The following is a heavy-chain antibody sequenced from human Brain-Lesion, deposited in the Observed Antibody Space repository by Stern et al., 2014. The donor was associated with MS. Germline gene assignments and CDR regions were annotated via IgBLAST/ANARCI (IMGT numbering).Heavy chain of an antibody. V-gene: IGHV4-39*02. CDR3: ARASGLFEY. J-gene: IGHJ4*02. CDR2: VYYSGSP. CDR1: GGSISRSTYY. Sequence: QLQLQESGPGLVKPSETLSLTCTVSGGSISRSTYYWGWLRLSPGKGLEWIGSVYYSGSPFYNPSPKSLVTIPVPMSPTHSPLHLAFGTAADTGLYYCARASGLFEYWGQGVLVTVSS. D-gene: IGHD3-16*01.